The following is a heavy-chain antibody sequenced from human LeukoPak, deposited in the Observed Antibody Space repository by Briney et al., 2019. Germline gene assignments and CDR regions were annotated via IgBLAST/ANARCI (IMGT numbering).Heavy chain of an antibody. CDR1: GYSISSGYY. V-gene: IGHV4-38-2*02. D-gene: IGHD3-10*01. CDR3: ARPSGGYYGSGSSYDYFDY. J-gene: IGHJ4*02. CDR2: IYHSGST. Sequence: PSETLSLTCTVSGYSISSGYYWGWIRQPPGKGLEWIGSIYHSGSTYYNPSLKSRVTISVDTSKNQFSLKLSSVAAADTAVYYCARPSGGYYGSGSSYDYFDYWGQGTLVTVSS.